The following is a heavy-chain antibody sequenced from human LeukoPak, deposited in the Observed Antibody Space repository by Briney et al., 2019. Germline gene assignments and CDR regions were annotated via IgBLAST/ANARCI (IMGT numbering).Heavy chain of an antibody. CDR2: IIPIFGTA. D-gene: IGHD2-15*01. V-gene: IGHV1-69*06. J-gene: IGHJ4*02. CDR1: GGTFSSYA. CDR3: ASAALGYCSGGSCYPDY. Sequence: GASVKVSCKASGGTFSSYAISWVRQAPGQGLEWMGGIIPIFGTANYAQKFQGRVTITADKSASTAYMELSSLRSEDTAVYYCASAALGYCSGGSCYPDYWGQGTLVTVSS.